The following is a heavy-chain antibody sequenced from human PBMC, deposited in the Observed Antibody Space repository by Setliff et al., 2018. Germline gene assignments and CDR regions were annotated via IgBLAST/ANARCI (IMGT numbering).Heavy chain of an antibody. CDR1: GGSISGNYY. CDR2: IFSKGST. D-gene: IGHD4-17*01. J-gene: IGHJ4*02. Sequence: PSETLSLTCTVSGGSISGNYYWSWIRQPAGEEPEWIGQIFSKGSTNYNPSLKSRVTISVDTSKNQFSLKLSSVTAADTAVYYCARFYGDYQFDYWGQGTLVTVS. CDR3: ARFYGDYQFDY. V-gene: IGHV4-61*09.